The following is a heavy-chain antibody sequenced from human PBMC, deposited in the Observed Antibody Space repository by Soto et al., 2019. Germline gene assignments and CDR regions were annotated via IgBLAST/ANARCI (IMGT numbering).Heavy chain of an antibody. Sequence: EVQLLESGGGLVQPGGSLRLSCAASGFTFSSYVMSWVRQAPGKGLEWVSAISGSGGSTYYADSVKGRFTISRDNSKNTLYLQMNSLRAEDTAVYYCAKDRTEFSAFDIWGQGTMVTVSS. CDR1: GFTFSSYV. CDR2: ISGSGGST. V-gene: IGHV3-23*01. D-gene: IGHD3-10*01. J-gene: IGHJ3*02. CDR3: AKDRTEFSAFDI.